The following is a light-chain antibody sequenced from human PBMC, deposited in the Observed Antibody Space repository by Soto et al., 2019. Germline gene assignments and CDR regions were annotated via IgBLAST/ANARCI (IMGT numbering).Light chain of an antibody. CDR3: QQYYDLPPLT. CDR2: DAS. CDR1: QDITTY. J-gene: IGKJ4*01. V-gene: IGKV1-33*01. Sequence: DVQLTQSPSSLSASVGDRVTITCQASQDITTYLHWYQQKPGKAPKLLISDASSFAPGVPSRFSGSGSGTDFSFTISSLQPEDSGIYYCQQYYDLPPLTFGGGSTVE.